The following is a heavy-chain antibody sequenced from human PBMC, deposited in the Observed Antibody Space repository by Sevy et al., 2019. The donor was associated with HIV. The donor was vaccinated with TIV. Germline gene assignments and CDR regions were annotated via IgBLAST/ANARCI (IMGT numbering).Heavy chain of an antibody. J-gene: IGHJ6*03. D-gene: IGHD3-3*01. V-gene: IGHV1-69*06. Sequence: ASVKVSCKASGGTFSSYAISWVRQAPGQGLEWMGGIIPIFGTANYAQKFQGRVTITADKSTSTADMELSSLRSEDTAVYYWARAIFGVVNEGGYYYYMDVWGKGTTVTVS. CDR3: ARAIFGVVNEGGYYYYMDV. CDR1: GGTFSSYA. CDR2: IIPIFGTA.